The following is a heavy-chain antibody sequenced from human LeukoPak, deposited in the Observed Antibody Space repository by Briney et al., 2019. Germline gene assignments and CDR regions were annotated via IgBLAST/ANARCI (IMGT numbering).Heavy chain of an antibody. D-gene: IGHD6-19*01. CDR3: TRDLMTGFSSGWYFAY. J-gene: IGHJ4*02. CDR1: GFSFNGYA. Sequence: GGSLRLSCEGSGFSFNGYAMSWVRQAPGKGLEWVAVTGGSDDNTHYADSVKGRFTISRDNSPNRLFLQMNSLRPDDWGLYYCTRDLMTGFSSGWYFAYWGPGTLVSVSS. V-gene: IGHV3-23*01. CDR2: TGGSDDNT.